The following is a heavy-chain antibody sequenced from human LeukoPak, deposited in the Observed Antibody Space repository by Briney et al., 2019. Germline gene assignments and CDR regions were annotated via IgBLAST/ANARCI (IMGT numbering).Heavy chain of an antibody. J-gene: IGHJ5*02. D-gene: IGHD5-12*01. CDR1: GGSFSGYY. Sequence: SETLSLTCAVYGGSFSGYYWSWIRQPPGKGLEWIGEINHSGSTNHNPSLKSRVTISVDTSKNQFSLKLSSVTAADTAVYYCARGTHIVATIGNWFDPWGQGTLVTVSS. CDR2: INHSGST. CDR3: ARGTHIVATIGNWFDP. V-gene: IGHV4-34*01.